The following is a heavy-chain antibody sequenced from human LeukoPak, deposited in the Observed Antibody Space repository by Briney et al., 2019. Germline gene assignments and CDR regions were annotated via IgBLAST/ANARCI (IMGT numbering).Heavy chain of an antibody. CDR1: GGSISSYY. Sequence: SETLSLTCTVSGGSISSYYWSWIRQPPGRGLEWIGYIYYSGSTNYNPSLKSRVAISIDTSKNQFSLKLSSVTPADTAVYYCAREENGDYVAFDYWGQGTLVTVSS. D-gene: IGHD4-17*01. J-gene: IGHJ4*02. CDR2: IYYSGST. CDR3: AREENGDYVAFDY. V-gene: IGHV4-59*01.